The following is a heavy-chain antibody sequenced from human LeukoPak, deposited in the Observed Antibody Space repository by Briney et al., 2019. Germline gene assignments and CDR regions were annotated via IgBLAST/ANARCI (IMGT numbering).Heavy chain of an antibody. CDR1: GFTFDDYA. CDR2: ISWNSGSI. D-gene: IGHD3-10*01. V-gene: IGHV3-9*01. CDR3: AKGWFGEL. Sequence: PGGSLRLSCAVSGFTFDDYAMHWVRQAPGKGLEWVSGISWNSGSIGYADSVKGRFTISRDNAKNSLYLQMNSLRAEDTALYYCAKGWFGELGGQGTLVTVSS. J-gene: IGHJ4*02.